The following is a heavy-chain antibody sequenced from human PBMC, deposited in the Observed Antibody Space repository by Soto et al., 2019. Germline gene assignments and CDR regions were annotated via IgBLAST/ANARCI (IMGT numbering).Heavy chain of an antibody. D-gene: IGHD6-13*01. V-gene: IGHV1-2*04. CDR2: INPNSGGT. Sequence: GASVKVSCKASGYTFTGYYMHWVRQAPGQGLEWMGWINPNSGGTNYAQKFQGWVTMTRDTSISTAYMELSRLRSDDTAVYYCARGTAAAAKVSYYYYGMDVWGQGTKVTVSS. J-gene: IGHJ6*02. CDR1: GYTFTGYY. CDR3: ARGTAAAAKVSYYYYGMDV.